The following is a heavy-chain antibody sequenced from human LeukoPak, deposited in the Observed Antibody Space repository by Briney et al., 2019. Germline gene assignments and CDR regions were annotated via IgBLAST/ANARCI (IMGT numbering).Heavy chain of an antibody. D-gene: IGHD6-13*01. CDR3: ARFIAAPYYFDY. Sequence: GGSLRLSCAASGFTFGLYSMTWVRQAPGKGLEWVSFISSSRSYIYYADSVKGRFTISRDNAKNSLYLQMNSLRAEDTAVYYCARFIAAPYYFDYWGRGTLVTVSS. CDR1: GFTFGLYS. J-gene: IGHJ4*02. V-gene: IGHV3-21*01. CDR2: ISSSRSYI.